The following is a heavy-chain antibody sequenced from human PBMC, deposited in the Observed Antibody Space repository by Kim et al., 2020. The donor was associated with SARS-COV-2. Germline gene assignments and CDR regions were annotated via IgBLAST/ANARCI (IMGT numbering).Heavy chain of an antibody. J-gene: IGHJ6*02. CDR2: ISSSSSYI. D-gene: IGHD6-19*01. CDR1: GFTFSSYS. CDR3: ARDVVYSSGWYEGRYGMDV. Sequence: GGSLRLSCAASGFTFSSYSMNWVRQAPGKGLEWVSSISSSSSYIYYADSVKGRFTISRDNAKNSLYLQMNSLRAEDTAVYYCARDVVYSSGWYEGRYGMDVWGQGTTVTVSS. V-gene: IGHV3-21*01.